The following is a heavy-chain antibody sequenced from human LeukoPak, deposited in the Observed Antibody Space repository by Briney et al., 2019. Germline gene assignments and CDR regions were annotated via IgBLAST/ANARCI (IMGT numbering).Heavy chain of an antibody. CDR2: ISWNSGSI. D-gene: IGHD2/OR15-2a*01. Sequence: GRSLRLSCAASGFTFDDYAMHWVRQAPGKGLEWVSGISWNSGSIGYADSVKGRFTISRDNAKNSLYLQMNSLRAEDTALYYCAKGSRLLIGWFDPWGQGTLVTVSS. V-gene: IGHV3-9*01. CDR3: AKGSRLLIGWFDP. J-gene: IGHJ5*02. CDR1: GFTFDDYA.